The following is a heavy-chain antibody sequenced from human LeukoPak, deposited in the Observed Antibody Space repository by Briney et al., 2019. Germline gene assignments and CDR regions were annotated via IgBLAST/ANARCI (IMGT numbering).Heavy chain of an antibody. V-gene: IGHV3-30*02. J-gene: IGHJ4*02. CDR3: PRDFVGGTTNDY. CDR2: IRYDGSNK. D-gene: IGHD1-26*01. Sequence: PGGSLRLSCGASGFTFSSYGMHWVRQAPGKGLEWVAFIRYDGSNKYYADSVKGRFTISRDNSKNTLYLQMNSLRAEDTAVYYCPRDFVGGTTNDYWGQGTLVTVSS. CDR1: GFTFSSYG.